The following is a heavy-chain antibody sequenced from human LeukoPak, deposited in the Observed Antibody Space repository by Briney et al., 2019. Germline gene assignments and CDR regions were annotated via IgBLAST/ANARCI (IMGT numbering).Heavy chain of an antibody. CDR3: ARKDGYLDAFDI. J-gene: IGHJ3*02. CDR1: GGSFSGYY. Sequence: SETLSLTCAVYGGSFSGYYWSWIRQPPGKGLEWIGEINHSGSTNYNPSLKSRVTISVDTSKNQFSLKLSSVTAADTAVYYCARKDGYLDAFDIWGQGTMVTVSS. V-gene: IGHV4-34*01. CDR2: INHSGST. D-gene: IGHD5-24*01.